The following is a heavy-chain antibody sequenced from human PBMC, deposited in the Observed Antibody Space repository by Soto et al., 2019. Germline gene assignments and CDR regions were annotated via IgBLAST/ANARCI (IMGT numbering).Heavy chain of an antibody. D-gene: IGHD6-19*01. CDR3: ARGSFFDY. Sequence: ASVKVSCKASGYTFNTYDLTWLRQAPGHGLEWMGWVSTYNGHTDYAPNLQGRVTMTTDASTSTAYMELRSLRSDDTAVYYCARGSFFDYWGQGSLVTVSS. CDR1: GYTFNTYD. J-gene: IGHJ4*02. CDR2: VSTYNGHT. V-gene: IGHV1-18*01.